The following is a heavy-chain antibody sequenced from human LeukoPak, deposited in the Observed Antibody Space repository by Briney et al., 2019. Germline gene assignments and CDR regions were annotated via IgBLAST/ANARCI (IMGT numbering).Heavy chain of an antibody. J-gene: IGHJ4*02. D-gene: IGHD6-6*01. CDR2: IYTSGST. Sequence: SETLSLTCTVSGGSVISGTYYWTWIRQPAGKGLEWIGLIYTSGSTDFNPSLKSRVSISLDTSQNQFSLKVSTVTAADTAVYYCAREGAARNFDYWGQGILVTVSS. CDR3: AREGAARNFDY. V-gene: IGHV4-61*02. CDR1: GGSVISGTYY.